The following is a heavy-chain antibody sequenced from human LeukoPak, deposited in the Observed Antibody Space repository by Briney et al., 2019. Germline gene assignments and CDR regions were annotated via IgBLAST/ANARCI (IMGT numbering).Heavy chain of an antibody. D-gene: IGHD5-12*01. CDR3: ARDAGYSGYDQKDNWFDP. J-gene: IGHJ5*02. Sequence: SETLSLTCTVSGGSISSYYWSWIRQPPGKGLEWIGYIYYSGSTNYNPSLKSRVTISVDTSKNQFSLKLSSVTAADTAVYYCARDAGYSGYDQKDNWFDPWGQGTLVTVSS. CDR2: IYYSGST. CDR1: GGSISSYY. V-gene: IGHV4-59*01.